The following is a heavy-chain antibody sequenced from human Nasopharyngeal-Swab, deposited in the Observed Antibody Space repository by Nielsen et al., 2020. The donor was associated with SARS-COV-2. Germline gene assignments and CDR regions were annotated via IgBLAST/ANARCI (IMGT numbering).Heavy chain of an antibody. CDR3: ARVRGPGFYYYYMDV. Sequence: PGKGLEWIGEINHSGSTNYNPSLKSRVTISVDTSKNQFSLKLSSVTAADTAVYYCARVRGPGFYYYYMDVWGKGTTVTVSS. D-gene: IGHD2-15*01. V-gene: IGHV4-34*01. CDR2: INHSGST. J-gene: IGHJ6*03.